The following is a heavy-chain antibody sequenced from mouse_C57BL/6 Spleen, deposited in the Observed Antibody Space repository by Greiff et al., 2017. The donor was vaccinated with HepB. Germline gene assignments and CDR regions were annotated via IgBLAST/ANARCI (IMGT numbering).Heavy chain of an antibody. D-gene: IGHD1-1*01. CDR1: GFTFTDYY. CDR3: ARVITTVGGEFDY. CDR2: IRNKANGYTT. Sequence: EVQVVESGGGLVQPGGSLSLSCAASGFTFTDYYMSWVRQPPGKALEWLGFIRNKANGYTTEYSASVKGRFTISRDNSQSILYLQMNALRAEDSATYYCARVITTVGGEFDYWGQGTTLTVSS. V-gene: IGHV7-3*01. J-gene: IGHJ2*01.